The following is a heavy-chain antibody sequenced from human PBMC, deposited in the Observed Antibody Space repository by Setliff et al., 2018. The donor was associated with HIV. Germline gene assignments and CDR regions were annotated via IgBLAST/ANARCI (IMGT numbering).Heavy chain of an antibody. J-gene: IGHJ4*02. V-gene: IGHV1-2*06. CDR2: INPNSGGT. D-gene: IGHD3-22*01. CDR1: GYTFTGYY. CDR3: ARGHQYYYDSSGYDY. Sequence: GASVKVSCKASGYTFTGYYIHWVRQAPGQGLEWMGRINPNSGGTNCAQKFQGRVTMTRDTSISTAYMELSRLGSDDTAVYYCARGHQYYYDSSGYDYWGQGTLVTVSS.